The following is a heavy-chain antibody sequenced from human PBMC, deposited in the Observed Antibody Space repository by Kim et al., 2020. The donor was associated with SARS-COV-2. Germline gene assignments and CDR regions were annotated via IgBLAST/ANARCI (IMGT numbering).Heavy chain of an antibody. CDR1: GFTFNTFA. CDR2: IGGSSGTT. Sequence: GGSLRLSCAASGFTFNTFAMSWVRRAPGKGLEWVSVIGGSSGTTYYADSVKGRFTISRDNSKNTLYLQMSSLRAEDTAVYYCAKHSGSNWKYYFTYWGQGAQVTVSS. CDR3: AKHSGSNWKYYFTY. D-gene: IGHD1-1*01. V-gene: IGHV3-23*01. J-gene: IGHJ4*02.